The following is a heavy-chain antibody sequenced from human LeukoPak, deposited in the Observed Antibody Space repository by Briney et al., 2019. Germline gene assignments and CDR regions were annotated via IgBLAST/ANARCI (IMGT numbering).Heavy chain of an antibody. V-gene: IGHV4-59*01. CDR3: AREIPYSSSWTRSWYFDL. CDR1: SGSTSSYY. Sequence: SETLSLTCTVSSGSTSSYYWSWIRQPPGKGLEWIGYINYSGSTYNPSLKSRVTMSVDTSKNQFSLKLSSVTAADTAVYYCAREIPYSSSWTRSWYFDLWGRGTLVTVSS. D-gene: IGHD6-13*01. CDR2: INYSGST. J-gene: IGHJ2*01.